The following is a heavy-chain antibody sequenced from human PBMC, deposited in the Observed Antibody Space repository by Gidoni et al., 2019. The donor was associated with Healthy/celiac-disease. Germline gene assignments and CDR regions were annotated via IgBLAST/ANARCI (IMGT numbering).Heavy chain of an antibody. D-gene: IGHD2-2*01. Sequence: EGQRVESGGGLVKPGGSLRLYCAAYGFTFSSYSMNWVRQAPGKGLEWVSSISSSSSYIYYADSVTGRFTISRDNAKNSLYLQMNSLRAEDTAVYYCAAPLGMPCLDYWGQGTLVTVSS. CDR2: ISSSSSYI. CDR3: AAPLGMPCLDY. J-gene: IGHJ4*02. V-gene: IGHV3-21*01. CDR1: GFTFSSYS.